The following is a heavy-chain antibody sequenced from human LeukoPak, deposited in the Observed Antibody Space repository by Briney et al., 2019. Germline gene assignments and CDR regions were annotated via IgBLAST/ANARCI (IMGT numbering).Heavy chain of an antibody. Sequence: SETLSLTCTVSGYSISTGYYWDWIRQPPGKGLEWIGTFYHGGSTYYNPSLKSRVTISVDTSKNQFSLNLTSVTAADTAVYYCAREILYDSTGYYLWGQGTLVTVSS. CDR2: FYHGGST. CDR1: GYSISTGYY. J-gene: IGHJ4*02. CDR3: AREILYDSTGYYL. V-gene: IGHV4-38-2*02. D-gene: IGHD3-22*01.